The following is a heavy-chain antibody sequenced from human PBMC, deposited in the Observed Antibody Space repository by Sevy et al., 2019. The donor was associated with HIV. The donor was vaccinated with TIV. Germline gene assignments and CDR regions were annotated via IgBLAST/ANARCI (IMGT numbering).Heavy chain of an antibody. D-gene: IGHD2-8*01. CDR1: GFTFSKYS. Sequence: GGSLRLSCAASGFTFSKYSMSWVRQPPGKGLEWVSTLSFGCGEINYADSVKDRFTISRDNSKSSVYLQMNNLRPEETAVYYCAREGCTKPHDYWGQGTLVTVSS. V-gene: IGHV3-23*01. CDR3: AREGCTKPHDY. J-gene: IGHJ4*02. CDR2: LSFGCGEI.